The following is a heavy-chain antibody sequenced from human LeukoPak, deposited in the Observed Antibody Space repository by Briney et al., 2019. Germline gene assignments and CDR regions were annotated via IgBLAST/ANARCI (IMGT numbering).Heavy chain of an antibody. CDR2: FYYVGST. Sequence: TSETLSLTCTVSGGSISSTNYFWGWIRQPPGKGLEWIGSFYYVGSTYYNSSLKGRVTLSVDTSKSQFSLKLNSVTAADTAVYYCARGDMTGTNFDFWGQGTLVTVSS. D-gene: IGHD1-7*01. V-gene: IGHV4-39*01. J-gene: IGHJ4*02. CDR3: ARGDMTGTNFDF. CDR1: GGSISSTNYF.